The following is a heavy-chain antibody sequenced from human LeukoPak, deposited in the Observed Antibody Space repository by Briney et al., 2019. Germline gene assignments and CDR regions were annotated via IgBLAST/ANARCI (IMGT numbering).Heavy chain of an antibody. CDR3: ARRRYSGSYYREFDAFDI. Sequence: ASVKVSCKASGYTFTSYYMHWVRQAPGQGLEWMGIINPSGGSTSYAQKFQGRVTITRNTSISTAYMELSSLRSEDTAVYYCARRRYSGSYYREFDAFDIWGQGTMVTVSS. J-gene: IGHJ3*02. D-gene: IGHD1-26*01. V-gene: IGHV1-46*01. CDR1: GYTFTSYY. CDR2: INPSGGST.